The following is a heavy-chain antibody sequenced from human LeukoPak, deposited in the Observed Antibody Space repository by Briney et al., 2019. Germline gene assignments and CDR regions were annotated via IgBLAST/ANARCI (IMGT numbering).Heavy chain of an antibody. D-gene: IGHD6-6*01. J-gene: IGHJ4*02. V-gene: IGHV3-48*01. CDR1: GFTFSSYS. CDR2: ISSSSSTI. CDR3: ARAASYSSSSE. Sequence: GGSLRLSCAASGFTFSSYSMNWVRQAPGKGLEWVSYISSSSSTIYHADSVKGRFTISRDNAKNSLYLQMNSLRAEDTAVYYCARAASYSSSSEWGQGTLVTVSS.